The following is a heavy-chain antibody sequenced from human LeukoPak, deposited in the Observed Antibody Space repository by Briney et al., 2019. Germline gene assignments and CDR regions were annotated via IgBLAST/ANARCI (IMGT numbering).Heavy chain of an antibody. CDR2: ITGSGSTT. J-gene: IGHJ4*02. V-gene: IGHV3-23*01. D-gene: IGHD7-27*01. Sequence: GGSLRLSCAASGFAFSNYGMNWVRQAPGRGLEWVSGITGSGSTTYYADSVKGRFTISRDNSKNTLYLQMNSPRAEDTAAYYCAKDGNWARFENWGQGTLVTVSS. CDR1: GFAFSNYG. CDR3: AKDGNWARFEN.